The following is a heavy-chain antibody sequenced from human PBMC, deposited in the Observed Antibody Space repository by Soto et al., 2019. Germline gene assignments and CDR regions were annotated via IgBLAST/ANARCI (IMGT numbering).Heavy chain of an antibody. Sequence: PSETLSLTCTVSGGSVGSRPYYWSWFRQPPGKGLEWIGYVAYTGTTNYSPSLKSRVTISLDTSKNQVSLKLSSVTAAETAVYYCAMAGNYRYFEYWGQGNLVTVPQ. V-gene: IGHV4-61*01. J-gene: IGHJ4*02. CDR3: AMAGNYRYFEY. CDR2: VAYTGTT. D-gene: IGHD1-7*01. CDR1: GGSVGSRPYY.